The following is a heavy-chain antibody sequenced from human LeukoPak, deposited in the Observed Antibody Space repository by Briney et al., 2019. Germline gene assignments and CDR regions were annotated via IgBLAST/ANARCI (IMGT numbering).Heavy chain of an antibody. CDR2: ISSNSGRI. CDR1: GFTFGDYA. J-gene: IGHJ6*02. V-gene: IGHV3-9*01. CDR3: AKGNGDYPYYYPMDV. Sequence: PGRSLRLSCAVSGFTFGDYAMHWVRQAPGKGLEWVSGISSNSGRIGYGDSVRGRFTISRDNTKNSLYLQMNSLRSEDTALYYCAKGNGDYPYYYPMDVWGQGTTVIVSS. D-gene: IGHD4-17*01.